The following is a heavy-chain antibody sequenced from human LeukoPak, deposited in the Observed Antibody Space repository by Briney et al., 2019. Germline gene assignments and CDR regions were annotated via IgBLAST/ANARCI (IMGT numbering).Heavy chain of an antibody. CDR3: ARTTEGGYTYDYFYYYYMDV. J-gene: IGHJ6*03. CDR2: IYYSGST. CDR1: GGSISSYY. D-gene: IGHD5-18*01. V-gene: IGHV4-59*01. Sequence: SETLSLTCTISGGSISSYYWSWIRQPPGKGLEWIGYIYYSGSTNYNPSLKSRVTISVDMSKNQFSLKLSSVTAADTAVYYCARTTEGGYTYDYFYYYYMDVWGKGTTVTISS.